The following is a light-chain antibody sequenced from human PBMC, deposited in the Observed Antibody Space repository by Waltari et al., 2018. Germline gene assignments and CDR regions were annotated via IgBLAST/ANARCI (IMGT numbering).Light chain of an antibody. CDR2: DTA. CDR1: QIVSTY. Sequence: EIVLTQSPATLSLSPGERATLFCRASQIVSTYFAWYQKKPGQAPRRLIYDTANRAAGIPARFTGRGSGTDFTLTISGLEPEDFAVYYCQQGSTFGQGTRLEIK. V-gene: IGKV3-11*01. J-gene: IGKJ5*01. CDR3: QQGST.